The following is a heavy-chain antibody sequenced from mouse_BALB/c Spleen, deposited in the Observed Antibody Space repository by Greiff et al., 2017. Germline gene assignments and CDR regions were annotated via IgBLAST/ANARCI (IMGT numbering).Heavy chain of an antibody. J-gene: IGHJ4*01. CDR3: ARTNWDDAMDY. V-gene: IGHV7-1*02. CDR1: GFTFSDFY. CDR2: SRNKANDYTT. D-gene: IGHD4-1*01. Sequence: EVKLVESGGGLVQPGGSLRLSCATSGFTFSDFYMEWVRQPPGKRLEWIAASRNKANDYTTEYSASVKGRFIVSRDTSQSILYLQMNALRAEDTPIYYCARTNWDDAMDYWGQGTSVTVSS.